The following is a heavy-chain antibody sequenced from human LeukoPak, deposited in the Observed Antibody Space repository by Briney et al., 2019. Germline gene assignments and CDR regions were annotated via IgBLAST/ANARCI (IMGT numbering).Heavy chain of an antibody. CDR1: GGSISSGDYY. CDR3: ARDAPYYDILTGWTHYFDY. J-gene: IGHJ4*02. V-gene: IGHV4-61*08. Sequence: SETLSLTCTVSGGSISSGDYYWSWIRQPPGKGLEWIGYIYYSGSTNYNPSLKSRVTISVDTSKNQFSLKLSSVTAADTAVYYCARDAPYYDILTGWTHYFDYWGQGTLVTVSS. CDR2: IYYSGST. D-gene: IGHD3-9*01.